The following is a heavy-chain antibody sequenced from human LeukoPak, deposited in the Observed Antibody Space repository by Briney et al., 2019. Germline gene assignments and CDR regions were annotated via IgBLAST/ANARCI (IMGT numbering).Heavy chain of an antibody. V-gene: IGHV3-66*01. CDR1: GFIVSSYY. Sequence: PGGSLRLSCAASGFIVSSYYMSWVRQAPGKGLEWVAVIYSGGNTYYADSVKGRFTISRDNSKNTLYLQMNSLRAEDTAVYYCARSDYGDPVGPYYFGDWGQGTLVTVSS. D-gene: IGHD4-17*01. CDR3: ARSDYGDPVGPYYFGD. CDR2: IYSGGNT. J-gene: IGHJ4*02.